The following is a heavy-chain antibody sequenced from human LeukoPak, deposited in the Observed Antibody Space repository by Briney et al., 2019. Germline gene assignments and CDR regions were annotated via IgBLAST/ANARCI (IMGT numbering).Heavy chain of an antibody. CDR3: AQGIWFGDIGGEYYFDY. J-gene: IGHJ4*02. Sequence: GGSLRLSCAASGFTFSSYAMSWVRQAPGKGLEWVSAISGSGGSTYYADSVKGRFTISRDNSKNTVYLQMNSLRAEDTAVYYCAQGIWFGDIGGEYYFDYWGQGTLVTVSS. CDR1: GFTFSSYA. D-gene: IGHD3-10*01. CDR2: ISGSGGST. V-gene: IGHV3-23*01.